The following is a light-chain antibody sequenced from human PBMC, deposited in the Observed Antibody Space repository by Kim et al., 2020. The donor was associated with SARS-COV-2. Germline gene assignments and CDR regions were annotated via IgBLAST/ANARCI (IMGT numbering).Light chain of an antibody. CDR1: QSVSSN. V-gene: IGKV3-15*01. CDR3: QHPGT. J-gene: IGKJ1*01. CDR2: GAS. Sequence: EIVMTQSPATLSVSPGERATLSCRASQSVSSNLAWYQQKPGQPPRLLIYGASTRATGIPARFSGSGSGTEFTLTISSLQSEDFAVYYCQHPGTFGQGTKVEIK.